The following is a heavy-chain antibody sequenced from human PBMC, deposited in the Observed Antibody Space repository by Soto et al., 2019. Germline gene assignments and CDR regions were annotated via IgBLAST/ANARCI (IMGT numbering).Heavy chain of an antibody. CDR3: ASPYGSGSSYYYYGMDV. D-gene: IGHD3-10*01. Sequence: SETLSLTCTVSGGSISSDSYYWGWIRQSPEKGLEWIASIYYSGSTYYNPSLKSRVTISVDTSKNQFSLKLSSVTAADTAVYYCASPYGSGSSYYYYGMDVWGQGTTVTVSS. V-gene: IGHV4-39*01. J-gene: IGHJ6*02. CDR1: GGSISSDSYY. CDR2: IYYSGST.